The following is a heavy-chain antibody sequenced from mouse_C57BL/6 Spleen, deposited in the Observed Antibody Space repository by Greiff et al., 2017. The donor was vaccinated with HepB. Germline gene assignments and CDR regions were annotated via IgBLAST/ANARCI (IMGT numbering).Heavy chain of an antibody. J-gene: IGHJ3*01. D-gene: IGHD3-2*02. CDR2: IYPRSGNT. V-gene: IGHV1-81*01. CDR3: AKEGDTTAQPPGFAY. Sequence: QVQLKQSGAELARPGASVKLSCKASGYTFTSYGISWVKQRTGQGLEWIGEIYPRSGNTYYNEKFKGKATLTADKSSSTAYMELRSLTSEDSAVYFCAKEGDTTAQPPGFAYWGQGTLVTVSA. CDR1: GYTFTSYG.